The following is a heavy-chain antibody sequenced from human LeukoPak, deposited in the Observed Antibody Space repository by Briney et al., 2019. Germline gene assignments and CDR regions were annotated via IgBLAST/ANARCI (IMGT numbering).Heavy chain of an antibody. CDR3: ARDGVWQQRVFGY. V-gene: IGHV4-4*07. D-gene: IGHD6-13*01. CDR1: GISSCSFY. Sequence: SETLSLTCSVHGISSCSFYWSWIRQPAGKGLEWIGRIYTTGQIFYNPSLKSRVTMSVDTSKNQFSLKLSSVTAADTAVYYCARDGVWQQRVFGYWGQGTLVTVSS. J-gene: IGHJ4*02. CDR2: IYTTGQI.